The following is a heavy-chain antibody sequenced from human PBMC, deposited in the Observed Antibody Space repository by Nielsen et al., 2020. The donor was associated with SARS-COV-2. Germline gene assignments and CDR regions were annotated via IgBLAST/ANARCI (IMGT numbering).Heavy chain of an antibody. CDR3: AGASDEARNPNWFDP. Sequence: SETLSLTCTVSGGSTSTSGFHWSWIRQHPGKGLEWIGYIYYSGSTYYNPSLKSRLTMSVDTSKNQFSLKLSSVTAADTAVYYCAGASDEARNPNWFDPWGQGTQVTVSS. CDR1: GGSTSTSGFH. J-gene: IGHJ5*02. CDR2: IYYSGST. V-gene: IGHV4-31*03.